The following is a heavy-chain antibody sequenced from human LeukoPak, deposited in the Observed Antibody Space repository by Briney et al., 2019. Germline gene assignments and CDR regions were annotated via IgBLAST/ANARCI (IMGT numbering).Heavy chain of an antibody. CDR2: IYTSGST. CDR1: GGSISSYY. J-gene: IGHJ5*02. V-gene: IGHV4-4*07. CDR3: ARDLIAAAGIVTWFDP. D-gene: IGHD6-13*01. Sequence: SETLSLTCTVSGGSISSYYWSWIRQPAGKGLEWIGRIYTSGSTNYNPSLKSRVTMSVDTSKNQFSLKLSSVTAADTAVYYCARDLIAAAGIVTWFDPWGQVTLVTVSS.